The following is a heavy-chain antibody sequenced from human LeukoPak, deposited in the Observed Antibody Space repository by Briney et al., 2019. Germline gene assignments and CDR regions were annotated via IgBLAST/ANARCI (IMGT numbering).Heavy chain of an antibody. Sequence: SVKVSCKASGGTFSSYAISWVRQAPGQGLEWMGGIIPIFGTANYAQKFQGRVTITADESTSTDYMELSSLRSEDTAVYYCARVPQGSSWPYYFDYWGQGTLVTVSS. CDR1: GGTFSSYA. CDR3: ARVPQGSSWPYYFDY. J-gene: IGHJ4*02. D-gene: IGHD6-13*01. V-gene: IGHV1-69*13. CDR2: IIPIFGTA.